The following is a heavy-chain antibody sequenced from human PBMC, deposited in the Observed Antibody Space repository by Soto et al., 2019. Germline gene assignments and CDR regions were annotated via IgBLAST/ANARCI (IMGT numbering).Heavy chain of an antibody. D-gene: IGHD4-17*01. CDR3: AKDTRPYGVAWFDP. J-gene: IGHJ5*02. Sequence: LRLSCAASGFTFSSYAMSWVRQAPGKGLEWVSAISGSGGSTYYADSVKGRFTISRDNSKNTLYLQMNSLRAEDTAVYYCAKDTRPYGVAWFDPWGQGTLVTVSS. CDR1: GFTFSSYA. V-gene: IGHV3-23*01. CDR2: ISGSGGST.